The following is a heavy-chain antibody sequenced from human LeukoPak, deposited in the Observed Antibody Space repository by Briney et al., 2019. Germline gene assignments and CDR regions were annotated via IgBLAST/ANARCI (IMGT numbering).Heavy chain of an antibody. J-gene: IGHJ4*02. Sequence: GGSLRLSCTASGFTFGDYAMSWVRQVPGKGLEWVGFIRSKAYGGTTEYAASVKGRFTISRDDSKSIAYLQMNSLKTEDTAVYYCTRDLDYYDSSGYDYWGQGTLVTVSS. D-gene: IGHD3-22*01. CDR2: IRSKAYGGTT. V-gene: IGHV3-49*04. CDR3: TRDLDYYDSSGYDY. CDR1: GFTFGDYA.